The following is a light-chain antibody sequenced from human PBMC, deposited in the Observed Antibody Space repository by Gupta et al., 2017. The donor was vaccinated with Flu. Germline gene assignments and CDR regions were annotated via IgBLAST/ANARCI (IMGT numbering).Light chain of an antibody. CDR3: SSYTSSYTFV. J-gene: IGLJ1*01. CDR1: SSDVGTYNR. Sequence: QSALTQPLSVSGSTGQSVSISCTGTSSDVGTYNRVSWYQQSPGSAPKLMIYEVSNRPSGVPDRFSGSKSGNTASLTISGLQGEDEADYYCSSYTSSYTFVFGTGTKVTVL. CDR2: EVS. V-gene: IGLV2-18*02.